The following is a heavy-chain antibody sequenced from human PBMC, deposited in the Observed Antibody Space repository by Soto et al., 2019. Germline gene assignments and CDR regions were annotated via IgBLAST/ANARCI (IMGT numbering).Heavy chain of an antibody. CDR3: AKGRISTTATTAFDY. J-gene: IGHJ4*02. Sequence: EVQLLESGGGLVQPGGSLRLSCAASGFTFSRYAMSWVRQTPGKGLEWVSAISGSGGSRIYYADSVKGRFTISRDSSKNTLYLQMNSLRAEDTAVYYCAKGRISTTATTAFDYWGQGTLVTVSS. D-gene: IGHD1-1*01. CDR1: GFTFSRYA. CDR2: ISGSGGSRI. V-gene: IGHV3-23*01.